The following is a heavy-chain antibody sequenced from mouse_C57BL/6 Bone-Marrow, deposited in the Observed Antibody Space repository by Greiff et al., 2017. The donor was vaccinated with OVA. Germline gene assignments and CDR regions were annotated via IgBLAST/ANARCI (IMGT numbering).Heavy chain of an antibody. CDR3: AKFDDYEGGFYYAMDY. V-gene: IGHV2-5*01. D-gene: IGHD2-4*01. J-gene: IGHJ4*01. Sequence: QVQLKESGPGLVQPSQSLSITCTASGFSLTSYGVHWVRQSPGKGLEWLGVIWRGGSTDYNAAFMSRLSITKDNSNSQVFFKMNSLQADDTAIYYCAKFDDYEGGFYYAMDYWGQGTSVTVSS. CDR1: GFSLTSYG. CDR2: IWRGGST.